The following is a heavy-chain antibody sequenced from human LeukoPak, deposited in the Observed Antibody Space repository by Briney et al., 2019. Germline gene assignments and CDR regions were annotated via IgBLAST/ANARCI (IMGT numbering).Heavy chain of an antibody. Sequence: PSDPLSLMCTLCIHPHNSYHWLGTRHSPEGARVGIGYISNSENTNYNLSLKSRVTISVDKSKNQFSLKLSSVTAADTAVYYCARMIRQQLLYYFDYWGQGILVTVSS. CDR3: ARMIRQQLLYYFDY. J-gene: IGHJ4*02. D-gene: IGHD6-13*01. CDR1: IHPHNSYH. CDR2: ISNSENT. V-gene: IGHV4-59*07.